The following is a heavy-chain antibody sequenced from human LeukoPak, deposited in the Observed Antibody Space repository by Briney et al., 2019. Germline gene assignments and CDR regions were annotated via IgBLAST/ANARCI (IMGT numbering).Heavy chain of an antibody. Sequence: SETLSLTCDVSGGSIDSTNWWNWVRQPPGKGLEWIGEIHHDGRINYNPSLKSRVTLSVDTSKNQFSLKLSSVTAADTAVYYCARGQGTRMVRGVPPRPNWFDPWGQGTLVTVSS. V-gene: IGHV4/OR15-8*01. CDR2: IHHDGRI. CDR3: ARGQGTRMVRGVPPRPNWFDP. CDR1: GGSIDSTNW. J-gene: IGHJ5*02. D-gene: IGHD3-10*01.